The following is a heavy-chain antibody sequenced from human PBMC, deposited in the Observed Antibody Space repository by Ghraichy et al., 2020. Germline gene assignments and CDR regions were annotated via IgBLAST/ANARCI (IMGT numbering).Heavy chain of an antibody. V-gene: IGHV3-30-3*01. D-gene: IGHD2-15*01. Sequence: GESLNISCAASGFTFSSYAMHWVRQAPGKGLEWVAVISYDGSNKYYADSVKGRFTISRDNSKNTLYLQMNSLRAEDTAVYYCARDRWGIVVVVAANWFDPWGQGTLVTVSS. CDR1: GFTFSSYA. CDR2: ISYDGSNK. J-gene: IGHJ5*02. CDR3: ARDRWGIVVVVAANWFDP.